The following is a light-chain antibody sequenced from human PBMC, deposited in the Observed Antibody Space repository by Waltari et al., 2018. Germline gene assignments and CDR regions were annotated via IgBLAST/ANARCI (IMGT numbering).Light chain of an antibody. CDR1: QGISSA. Sequence: AIQLTQPPSSLSASVGHIVTITCRASQGISSALAWYQQKPGKAPKLLIYDASSVESGVPSRFSGSGSWTDFSVTISSLQPEDFAPYSCQQFNNYPHFTFGGGTKVEIK. J-gene: IGKJ4*01. CDR3: QQFNNYPHFT. CDR2: DAS. V-gene: IGKV1D-13*01.